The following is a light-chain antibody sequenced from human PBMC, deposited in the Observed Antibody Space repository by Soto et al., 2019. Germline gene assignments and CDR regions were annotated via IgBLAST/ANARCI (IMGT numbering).Light chain of an antibody. CDR3: CSYGGSSTYV. J-gene: IGLJ1*01. CDR2: EGS. Sequence: QSALTQPASVSGSPGQSITISCTGTSSDVGSYNLVPWYQQHPGKAPKLMIYEGSKRPSGVNNRFSGSKSGNTASLTISGLQAEDEANYYCCSYGGSSTYVFGTGTKVTVL. V-gene: IGLV2-23*01. CDR1: SSDVGSYNL.